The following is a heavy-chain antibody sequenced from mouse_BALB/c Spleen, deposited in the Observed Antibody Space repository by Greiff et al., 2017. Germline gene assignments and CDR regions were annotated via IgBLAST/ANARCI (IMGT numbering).Heavy chain of an antibody. Sequence: VQLVESGAELVRPGVSVKISCKGSGYTFTDYAMHWVKQSHAKSLEWIGVISTCYGDANYNQKFKGKATMTVDKSSRTAYMKPARLTSEASAIYSCARTTTATRDYAMDYWGQGTSVTVSS. V-gene: IGHV1S137*01. D-gene: IGHD1-2*01. CDR2: ISTCYGDA. CDR3: ARTTTATRDYAMDY. J-gene: IGHJ4*01. CDR1: GYTFTDYA.